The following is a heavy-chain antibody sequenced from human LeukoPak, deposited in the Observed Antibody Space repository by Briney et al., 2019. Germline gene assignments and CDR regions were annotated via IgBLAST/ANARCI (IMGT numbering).Heavy chain of an antibody. V-gene: IGHV4-59*01. D-gene: IGHD2-8*01. J-gene: IGHJ6*03. Sequence: PSETLSLTCTVSGGSISSYYWSWIRQPPGKGLEWIGYIYYSGSTNYNPTLKSRVTISADTSKNQFSLKLSAVTAADTAVYYCARDTNYYMDVWGKGTTVTVSS. CDR3: ARDTNYYMDV. CDR2: IYYSGST. CDR1: GGSISSYY.